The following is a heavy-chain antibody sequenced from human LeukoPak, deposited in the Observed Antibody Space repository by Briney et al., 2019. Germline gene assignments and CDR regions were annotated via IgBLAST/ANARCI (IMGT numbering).Heavy chain of an antibody. D-gene: IGHD6-13*01. J-gene: IGHJ4*02. CDR1: GFVFSSRA. Sequence: PGGSLRLSCAASGFVFSSRAIHWVRQAPGKGLEGVAVVSDDGGNKYYADAVKGRFTISRDNSRNTVFLQIHSLGAEDAAVYYCARGGHSSSWYMDDYWGQGTLVTVSS. CDR2: VSDDGGNK. CDR3: ARGGHSSSWYMDDY. V-gene: IGHV3-30-3*01.